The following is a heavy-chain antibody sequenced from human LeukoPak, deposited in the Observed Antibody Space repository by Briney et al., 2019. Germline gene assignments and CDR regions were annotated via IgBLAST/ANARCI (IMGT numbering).Heavy chain of an antibody. D-gene: IGHD2-8*01. CDR2: FYVGGAT. Sequence: PGGSLRLSCAASGFSVTNNYMSWVRQAPGKGLEWVSVFYVGGATYYTDSVKGRFTISRDNSNNTAYLQMNSLRAEDTAVYFCAKGRGSRVYASSDSWGQGTLVTVSS. J-gene: IGHJ4*02. CDR3: AKGRGSRVYASSDS. V-gene: IGHV3-53*01. CDR1: GFSVTNNY.